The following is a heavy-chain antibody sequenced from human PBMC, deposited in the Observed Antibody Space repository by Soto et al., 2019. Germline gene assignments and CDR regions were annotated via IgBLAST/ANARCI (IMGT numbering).Heavy chain of an antibody. CDR1: GVSVSGGDYY. CDR3: ARARYYGSGSGYGLDV. CDR2: IFYTGST. D-gene: IGHD3-10*01. J-gene: IGHJ6*02. Sequence: SATLSLTCNVSGVSVSGGDYYWNWIRQPPGKGLEWIAYIFYTGSTNYNPSLKSRVTISVDTSRKQFSLRLSSVTAADTAVYYCARARYYGSGSGYGLDVWGQGTTVTVS. V-gene: IGHV4-61*08.